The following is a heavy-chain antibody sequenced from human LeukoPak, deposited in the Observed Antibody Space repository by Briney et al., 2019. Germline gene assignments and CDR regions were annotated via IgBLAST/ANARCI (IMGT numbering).Heavy chain of an antibody. V-gene: IGHV3-30-3*01. CDR2: ISYDGSNK. D-gene: IGHD5-18*01. CDR1: GFTFSSYA. Sequence: GGSLRLSCAASGFTFSSYAMHWVRQAPGKGLEWVAVISYDGSNKYYADSVKGRFTISRDNSKNTLYLQMNSLRAEDTAVYYCARDWSNVDTAHPSVYGMDVWGQGTTVTVSS. J-gene: IGHJ6*02. CDR3: ARDWSNVDTAHPSVYGMDV.